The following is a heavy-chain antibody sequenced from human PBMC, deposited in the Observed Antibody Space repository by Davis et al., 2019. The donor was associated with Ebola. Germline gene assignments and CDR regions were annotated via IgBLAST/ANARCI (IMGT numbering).Heavy chain of an antibody. J-gene: IGHJ5*02. CDR1: GYNFPMYW. V-gene: IGHV5-51*01. D-gene: IGHD3-3*02. CDR3: ARQTHHFLSGPRTWFDP. CDR2: IFPADSDT. Sequence: GESLKISCQASGYNFPMYWIGWVRQLPGKGLEWMGIIFPADSDTKISPSFEGQVTISADKSTNIVYLQWSSLTASDTATYYCARQTHHFLSGPRTWFDPWGQGTLVTVSS.